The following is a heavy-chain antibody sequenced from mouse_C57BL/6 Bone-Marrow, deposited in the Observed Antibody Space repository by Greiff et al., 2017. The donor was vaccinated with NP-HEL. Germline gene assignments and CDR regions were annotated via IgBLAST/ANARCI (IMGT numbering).Heavy chain of an antibody. CDR3: AREGLPLYYYAMDY. CDR1: GYTFTSYW. V-gene: IGHV1-53*01. Sequence: QVQLQQPGTELVKPGASVKLSCKASGYTFTSYWMHWVKQRPGQGLEWIGNINPSNGGTTYNEKFKSKATLTVDKSSSTDYMELRSLTSEDSAVYYCAREGLPLYYYAMDYWGQGTSVTVSS. CDR2: INPSNGGT. J-gene: IGHJ4*01. D-gene: IGHD2-4*01.